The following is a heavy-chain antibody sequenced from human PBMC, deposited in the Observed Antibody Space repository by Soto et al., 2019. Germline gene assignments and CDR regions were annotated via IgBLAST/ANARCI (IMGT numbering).Heavy chain of an antibody. CDR1: GGTFSSHT. Sequence: SVNVSCKASGGTFSSHTISWVRQAPGQGLEWMGRIIPILGIANYAQKFQGRVTITADKSTSTAYIELSSLRSEDTAVYYCARVKPQFYDMLTDPVHGDAFDISCRGSMVTVS. CDR2: IIPILGIA. D-gene: IGHD3-9*01. CDR3: ARVKPQFYDMLTDPVHGDAFDI. V-gene: IGHV1-69*02. J-gene: IGHJ3*02.